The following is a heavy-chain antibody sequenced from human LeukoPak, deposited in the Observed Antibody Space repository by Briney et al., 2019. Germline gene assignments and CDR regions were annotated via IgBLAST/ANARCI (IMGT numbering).Heavy chain of an antibody. CDR3: ATIRAAYYNVLTGPFDY. Sequence: SETLSLTCTVSGGSISSSNYYWGWIRQPPGKGLEWIGSIYYSENTYYNPSLKSRVTISIDRSKSQFSLKMSSVTAADTAVYYCATIRAAYYNVLTGPFDYWGQGTLVTVSS. J-gene: IGHJ4*02. CDR2: IYYSENT. V-gene: IGHV4-39*07. CDR1: GGSISSSNYY. D-gene: IGHD3-9*01.